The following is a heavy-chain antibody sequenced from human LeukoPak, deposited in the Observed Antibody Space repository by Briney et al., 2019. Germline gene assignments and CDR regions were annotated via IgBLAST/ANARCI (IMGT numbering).Heavy chain of an antibody. J-gene: IGHJ5*02. D-gene: IGHD3-10*01. CDR2: AYYSGST. CDR1: GGSFSSSTYY. V-gene: IGHV4-39*07. CDR3: ARDRPSRVYSGSGSSQVNRFDP. Sequence: PSETLSLTCTVSGGSFSSSTYYWVWIRQPPGKGLEWIGGAYYSGSTYYSPSLKSRVTMSVDTSKNQFSLKLNSVTAADTAVYYCARDRPSRVYSGSGSSQVNRFDPWGQGTLVTVSS.